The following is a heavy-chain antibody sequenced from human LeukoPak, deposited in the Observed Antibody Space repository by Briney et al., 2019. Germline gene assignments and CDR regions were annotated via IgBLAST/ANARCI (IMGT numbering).Heavy chain of an antibody. CDR2: ISGGGGST. V-gene: IGHV3-23*01. CDR1: GFTFSSYA. J-gene: IGHJ4*02. Sequence: GGSLRLSCADSGFTFSSYAMSWVRQAPGKGLEWVSAISGGGGSTYYADSVKGRFTISRDNSKNTVYLQMNSVRAEDTAVYYCAKNEYTSVWSLYYFDCWGQGTLVTVSS. D-gene: IGHD6-19*01. CDR3: AKNEYTSVWSLYYFDC.